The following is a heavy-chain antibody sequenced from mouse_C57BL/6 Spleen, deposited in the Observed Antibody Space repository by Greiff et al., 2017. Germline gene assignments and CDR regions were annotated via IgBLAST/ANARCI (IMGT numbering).Heavy chain of an antibody. CDR1: GYTFTDYY. CDR3: ARGVDLPFAY. CDR2: IYPGSGNT. D-gene: IGHD2-1*01. J-gene: IGHJ3*01. Sequence: QVQLKQSGAELVRPGASVKLSCKASGYTFTDYYINWVKQRPGQGLEWIARIYPGSGNTYYNEKFKGKATLTAEKSSSTAYMQLSSLTSEDSAVYVCARGVDLPFAYWGQGTLVTVSA. V-gene: IGHV1-76*01.